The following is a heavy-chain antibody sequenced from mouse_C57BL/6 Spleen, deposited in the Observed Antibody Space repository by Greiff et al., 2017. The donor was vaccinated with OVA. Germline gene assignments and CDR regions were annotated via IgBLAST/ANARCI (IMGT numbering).Heavy chain of an antibody. CDR1: GYAFSSSW. Sequence: QVQLKQSGPELVKPGASVKISCKASGYAFSSSWMNWVKQRPGKGLEWIGRIYPGDGDTNYNGKFKGKATLTADKSSSTAYMQLSSLTSEDSAVYFCARSVDSSGYGYWGQGTTLTVSS. J-gene: IGHJ2*01. V-gene: IGHV1-82*01. CDR3: ARSVDSSGYGY. CDR2: IYPGDGDT. D-gene: IGHD3-2*02.